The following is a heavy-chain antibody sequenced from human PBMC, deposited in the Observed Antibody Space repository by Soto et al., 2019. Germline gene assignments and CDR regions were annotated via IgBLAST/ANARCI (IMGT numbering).Heavy chain of an antibody. CDR3: VRVGVAAGSGYYYYHAMDV. J-gene: IGHJ6*02. D-gene: IGHD3-10*01. CDR1: GDSVSSNTVA. V-gene: IGHV6-1*01. Sequence: QVQLQQSGPGLVKPSQTLSLTCAISGDSVSSNTVAWNWDRQSPSRGLEWLGRTYYRSKWYSHYAVSVRSRIMINSDTSKNQFSLQLKSVTPEDTAVYFCVRVGVAAGSGYYYYHAMDVWGQGTTVTVSS. CDR2: TYYRSKWYS.